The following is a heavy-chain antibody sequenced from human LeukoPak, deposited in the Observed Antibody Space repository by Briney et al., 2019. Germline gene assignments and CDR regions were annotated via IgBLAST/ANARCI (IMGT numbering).Heavy chain of an antibody. V-gene: IGHV1-46*01. Sequence: ASVKVSCKASGYTFTSYYMHWVRQAPGQGLEWMGIINPSGGSTSYAQKFQGRVTMTRDTSTSTVYMELSSLRSEDTAVYYCARGRLGYCSSTSCYGEYFQHWGQGTLVTVSS. J-gene: IGHJ1*01. CDR3: ARGRLGYCSSTSCYGEYFQH. CDR2: INPSGGST. D-gene: IGHD2-2*01. CDR1: GYTFTSYY.